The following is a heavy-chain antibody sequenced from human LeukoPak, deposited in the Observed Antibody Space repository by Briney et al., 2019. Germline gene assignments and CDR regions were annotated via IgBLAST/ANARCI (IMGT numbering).Heavy chain of an antibody. CDR1: GSTLGG. J-gene: IGHJ2*01. CDR2: ISSYNANA. D-gene: IGHD3-22*01. CDR3: GRVQNQYDSSGRWYFDL. Sequence: ASVKVSCKASGSTLGGISWVRQAPGQGLEWMEWISSYNANADYAREFQGRVTMTTDTSATTSYMELRSLRSDDTAVYYCGRVQNQYDSSGRWYFDLWGRGTLVTVSS. V-gene: IGHV1-18*01.